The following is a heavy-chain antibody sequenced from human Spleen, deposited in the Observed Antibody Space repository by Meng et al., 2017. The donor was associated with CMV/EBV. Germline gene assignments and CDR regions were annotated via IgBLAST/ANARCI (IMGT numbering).Heavy chain of an antibody. D-gene: IGHD6-19*01. CDR1: GFSLSNTY. CDR3: ARVPEQWLGWFNP. J-gene: IGHJ5*02. CDR2: IYSGGST. V-gene: IGHV3-53*01. Sequence: SCAVSGFSLSNTYMTWVRQAPGKGLEWVSVIYSGGSTYYADSVKGRFTISRDNSKNTLYLQMNSLRAEDTAVYYCARVPEQWLGWFNPWGQGTLVTVSS.